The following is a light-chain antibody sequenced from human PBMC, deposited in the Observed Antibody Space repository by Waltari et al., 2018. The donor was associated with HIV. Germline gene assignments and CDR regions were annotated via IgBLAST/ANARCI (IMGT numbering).Light chain of an antibody. CDR3: QQYGSSAGLT. Sequence: VMQQSPAPLSLSPGERATLSCTASRNVASNFLAWYQQKSGQPPRLLIYGASSRATGTPARFSGSGSGTDFSLTISRLEPEDFAVYFCQQYGSSAGLTFGGGTKVEIK. V-gene: IGKV3-20*01. J-gene: IGKJ4*01. CDR1: RNVASNF. CDR2: GAS.